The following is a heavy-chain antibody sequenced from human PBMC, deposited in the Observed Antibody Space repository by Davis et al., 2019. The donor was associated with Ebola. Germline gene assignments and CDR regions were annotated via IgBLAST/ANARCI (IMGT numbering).Heavy chain of an antibody. V-gene: IGHV1-69*13. J-gene: IGHJ4*02. CDR1: GATFSSYA. D-gene: IGHD3-10*01. Sequence: SVKVSCKASGATFSSYAISWVRQAPGQGLEWMGGILPIFGTANYAQKFQGRVTITADESTSTAYMELSSLRSEETAVYYCASRLLGFRELNLGYWGKRTLVTVSS. CDR2: ILPIFGTA. CDR3: ASRLLGFRELNLGY.